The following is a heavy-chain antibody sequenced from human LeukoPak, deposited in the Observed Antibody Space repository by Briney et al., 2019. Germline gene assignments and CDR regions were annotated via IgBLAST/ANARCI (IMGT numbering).Heavy chain of an antibody. Sequence: GGSLRLSCAASGFTFSTYAMSWVRQAPGEGLEWVSCISGGGETTHHAESVKGRFTISRDNSKNTLYLQMNSLRAEDTAVYYCAGDPDAFDIWGQGTMVTVSS. CDR3: AGDPDAFDI. D-gene: IGHD2-21*01. V-gene: IGHV3-23*01. CDR2: ISGGGETT. CDR1: GFTFSTYA. J-gene: IGHJ3*02.